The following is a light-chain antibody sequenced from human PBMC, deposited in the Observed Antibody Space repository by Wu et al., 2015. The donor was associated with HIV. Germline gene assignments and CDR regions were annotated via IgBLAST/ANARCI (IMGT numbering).Light chain of an antibody. J-gene: IGKJ4*01. CDR2: GTS. CDR1: QSVTRSH. V-gene: IGKV3-20*01. Sequence: DIVLTQSPGTLSLSPGERATLSCRASQSVTRSHLAWYQQKPGQAPRLLIYGTSSRATGIPDRFSGSGSGTDFTLTISRLEPEDFAVYYCQQCGSSPLTFGGGTKVEI. CDR3: QQCGSSPLT.